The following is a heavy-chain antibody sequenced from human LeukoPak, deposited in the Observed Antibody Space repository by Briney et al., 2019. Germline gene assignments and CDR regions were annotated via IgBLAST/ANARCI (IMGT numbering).Heavy chain of an antibody. J-gene: IGHJ4*02. V-gene: IGHV3-30*14. D-gene: IGHD6-13*01. Sequence: GGSLRLSCAASGFTFSSYAMHWVRQAPGKGLEWVAVISYDGSNKYYADSVKGRFTISRDNSKNTLYLQMNSLRAEDTAVYYCARDLSSSWWGYWGQGTLVTVSS. CDR1: GFTFSSYA. CDR2: ISYDGSNK. CDR3: ARDLSSSWWGY.